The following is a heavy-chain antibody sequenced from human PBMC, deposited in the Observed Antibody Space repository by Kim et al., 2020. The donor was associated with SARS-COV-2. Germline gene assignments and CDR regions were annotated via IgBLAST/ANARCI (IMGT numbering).Heavy chain of an antibody. CDR2: IWYDGSNK. CDR3: ARGYCSSTSCYIAVGMDV. Sequence: GGSLRLSCAASGFTFSSYGMHWVRQAPGKRLEWVAVIWYDGSNKYYADSVKGRFTISRDNSKNTLYLQMNSLRAEDTAVYYCARGYCSSTSCYIAVGMDVWGRGTTVTVSS. V-gene: IGHV3-33*01. CDR1: GFTFSSYG. J-gene: IGHJ6*02. D-gene: IGHD2-2*02.